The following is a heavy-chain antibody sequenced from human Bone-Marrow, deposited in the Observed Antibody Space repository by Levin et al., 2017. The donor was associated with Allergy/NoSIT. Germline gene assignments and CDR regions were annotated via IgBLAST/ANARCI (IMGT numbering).Heavy chain of an antibody. CDR2: IYFSGHT. CDR1: GGSITSSSYY. Sequence: SETLSLSCTVFGGSITSSSYYWGWVRQPPGKGLEWVATIYFSGHTHYNPSLRSPVRLSLHPSKNQFSLRPTSVTAPDPAIYYCARDALGCSGSDCSPFPECYYGMDVWGKGTTVTVSS. CDR3: ARDALGCSGSDCSPFPECYYGMDV. D-gene: IGHD2-15*01. V-gene: IGHV4-39*07. J-gene: IGHJ6*04.